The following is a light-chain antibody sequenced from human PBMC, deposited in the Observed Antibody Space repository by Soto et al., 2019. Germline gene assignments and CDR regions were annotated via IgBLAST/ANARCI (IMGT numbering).Light chain of an antibody. CDR2: VAS. CDR3: QKYNSAPWT. Sequence: DIQMTQSPSSLSASVGDRVTITCRARQGISNYLACYQQQPGKVPKLLIYVASTLQSGVPSRFSGSGSGTDFSLTISSLQPEDVATYYCQKYNSAPWTFGQGTKVEIK. V-gene: IGKV1-27*01. J-gene: IGKJ1*01. CDR1: QGISNY.